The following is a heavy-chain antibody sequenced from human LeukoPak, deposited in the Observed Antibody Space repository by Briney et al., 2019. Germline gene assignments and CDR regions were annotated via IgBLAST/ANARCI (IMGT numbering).Heavy chain of an antibody. J-gene: IGHJ4*02. Sequence: PSETLSLTCTVSGGSISSGSYYWSWIRQPPGKGLEWIGYIYYSGSTNYNPSLKSRVTISVDTSKNQFSLKLSSVTAADTAVYYCARQWELLGYYFDYWGQGTLVTVSS. D-gene: IGHD1-26*01. CDR3: ARQWELLGYYFDY. V-gene: IGHV4-61*01. CDR1: GGSISSGSYY. CDR2: IYYSGST.